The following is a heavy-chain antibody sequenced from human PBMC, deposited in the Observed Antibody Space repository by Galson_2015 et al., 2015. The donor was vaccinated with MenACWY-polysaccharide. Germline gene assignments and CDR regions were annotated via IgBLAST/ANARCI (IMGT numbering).Heavy chain of an antibody. D-gene: IGHD2-15*01. J-gene: IGHJ4*02. CDR2: LSQTTTT. V-gene: IGHV3-23*01. CDR1: GFAFSNYG. Sequence: SLRLSCAASGFAFSNYGMAWVRQAPGKGLEWVSALSQTTTTYYSASVKGRFTISRDNSKNTLYLQMNSLRVEDTAVYYCAREGFCSGGTCYFYDYWGQGILVIVSA. CDR3: AREGFCSGGTCYFYDY.